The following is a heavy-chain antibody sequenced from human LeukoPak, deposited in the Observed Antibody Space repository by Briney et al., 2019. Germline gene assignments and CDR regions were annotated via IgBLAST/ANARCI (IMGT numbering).Heavy chain of an antibody. CDR1: GGSISSGDYY. CDR3: ARSDSGYELDY. V-gene: IGHV4-30-4*01. D-gene: IGHD5-12*01. CDR2: IYYSGST. Sequence: SETLSLTCTVSGGSISSGDYYWSWIRQPPGKGLEWIGYIYYSGSTYYNPSLKSRVTISVDTSKNQFSLKLSSVTAADTAVYYCARSDSGYELDYWGQGTLVTASS. J-gene: IGHJ4*02.